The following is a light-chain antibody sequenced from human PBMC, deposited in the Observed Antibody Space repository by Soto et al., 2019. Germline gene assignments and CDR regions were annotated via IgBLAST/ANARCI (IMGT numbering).Light chain of an antibody. CDR3: QQYNSFPWT. J-gene: IGKJ1*01. Sequence: IQMTQSPSSLSASVGDRVTITCRASRDVRKDLAWYQQKSGKAPQIVIYGASTLQTGVASRFSGSGSGTEFTLTIRNLQPDDFATYYCQQYNSFPWTFGRGTKVDIK. CDR2: GAS. V-gene: IGKV1-16*01. CDR1: RDVRKD.